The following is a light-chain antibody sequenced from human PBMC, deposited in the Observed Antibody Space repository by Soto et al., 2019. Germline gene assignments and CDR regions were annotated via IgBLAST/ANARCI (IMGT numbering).Light chain of an antibody. J-gene: IGKJ1*01. CDR1: QSVSSN. CDR3: QQYNNWPRT. Sequence: EIVMTQSPATLSLSPGERATLSCRASQSVSSNLAWYQQKPGQAPRLLIYDASTRATGMPASFSGSGSGTEFTLTISSLQSEDFAVYYCQQYNNWPRTFGRGTKVDIK. V-gene: IGKV3-15*01. CDR2: DAS.